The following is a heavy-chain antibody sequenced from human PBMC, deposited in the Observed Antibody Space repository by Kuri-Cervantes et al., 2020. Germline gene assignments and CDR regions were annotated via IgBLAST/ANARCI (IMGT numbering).Heavy chain of an antibody. V-gene: IGHV6-1*01. CDR1: GDSVSSNSAA. CDR3: ARKLWNAFDI. CDR2: TYYRSKWFN. D-gene: IGHD3-16*01. Sequence: LRLSCDISGDSVSSNSAAWNWIRQSPSRGLEWLGRTYYRSKWFNNYAVSVKSRITINPDTSKNQFSLQLNSVTPEDTGVYYCARKLWNAFDIWGQGTMVTVSS. J-gene: IGHJ3*02.